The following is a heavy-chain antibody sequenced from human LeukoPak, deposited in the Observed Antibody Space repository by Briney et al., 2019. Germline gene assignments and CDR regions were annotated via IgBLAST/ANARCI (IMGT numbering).Heavy chain of an antibody. CDR2: ISTRGTYT. D-gene: IGHD2-2*01. V-gene: IGHV3-11*03. J-gene: IGHJ4*02. CDR1: GFTFSDYY. CDR3: ARISRTHYGLDY. Sequence: GGSLRLSCAASGFTFSDYYMSWLRQAPGEGLEWLSYISTRGTYTYYADSVKGRFTISRDNAKNSLYLQMNSLRAEDMAVYYCARISRTHYGLDYWGQGTLVTVSS.